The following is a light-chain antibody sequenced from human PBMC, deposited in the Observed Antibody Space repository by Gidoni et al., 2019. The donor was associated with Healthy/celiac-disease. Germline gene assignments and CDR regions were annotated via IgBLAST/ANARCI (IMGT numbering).Light chain of an antibody. Sequence: EIVLTQSPGNLSLSPGERATLSCRASQSVSSSYLAWYQQKPGQDPRLLIYGASSRATGIPDRFSGSGSGTDFTLTISRLEPEDFAVYYCQQYGSSPRTFGQGTKVEIK. V-gene: IGKV3-20*01. CDR1: QSVSSSY. J-gene: IGKJ1*01. CDR3: QQYGSSPRT. CDR2: GAS.